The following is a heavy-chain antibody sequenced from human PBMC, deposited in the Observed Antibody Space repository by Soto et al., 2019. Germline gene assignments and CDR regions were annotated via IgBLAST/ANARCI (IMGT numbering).Heavy chain of an antibody. J-gene: IGHJ5*02. D-gene: IGHD3-3*02. V-gene: IGHV4-34*01. CDR1: GGSLSGYF. CDR3: AALRFGP. CDR2: IDHGGST. Sequence: SETLSLTCGVYGGSLSGYFWSWIRQPPGKGLEWIGDIDHGGSTNYNPSLESRVTMSVDTSKNQFSLRLSSLTAADTAVYYCAALRFGPWGQGTLVTVSS.